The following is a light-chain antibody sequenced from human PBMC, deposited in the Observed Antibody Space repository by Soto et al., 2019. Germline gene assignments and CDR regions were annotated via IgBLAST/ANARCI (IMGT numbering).Light chain of an antibody. CDR1: SSDVGGYNY. CDR3: SSFAGHNNLV. CDR2: EVS. V-gene: IGLV2-8*01. J-gene: IGLJ2*01. Sequence: QSALTQPPSASGSPGQSVTISCTGTSSDVGGYNYVSWYQQHPGKAPKLMISEVSKRPSGVPDRFSGSKSGNTASLTVSGIPAEDADDYYCSSFAGHNNLVFGGGTKLTVL.